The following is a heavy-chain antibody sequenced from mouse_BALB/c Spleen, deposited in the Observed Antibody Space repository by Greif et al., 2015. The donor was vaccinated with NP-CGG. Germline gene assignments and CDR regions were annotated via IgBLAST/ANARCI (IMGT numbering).Heavy chain of an antibody. J-gene: IGHJ1*01. CDR3: ARSGLLSHWYFDV. Sequence: EVKLMESGGGLVQPGGSRKLSCAASGFTFSSFGMHWVRQAPEKGLEWVAYISSGSSTIYYADTVKGRFTISRDNPKNTLFLQMTSLRSEDTAMYYCARSGLLSHWYFDVWGAGTTVTVSS. CDR2: ISSGSSTI. CDR1: GFTFSSFG. V-gene: IGHV5-17*02. D-gene: IGHD1-1*02.